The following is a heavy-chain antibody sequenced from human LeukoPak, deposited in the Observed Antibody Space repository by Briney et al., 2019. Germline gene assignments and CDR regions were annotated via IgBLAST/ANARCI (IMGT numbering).Heavy chain of an antibody. D-gene: IGHD5-12*01. Sequence: ASVKVSCKASGYTFINYDINWVRQATGQGLQWMGWMNPNSGHTGYAQKFQGRVTITRNTSISTAYMDLSSLRSEDTAVYYCARGRASAGGYSGYDWGDWFDPWGQGTLVTVSS. CDR1: GYTFINYD. V-gene: IGHV1-8*03. J-gene: IGHJ5*02. CDR3: ARGRASAGGYSGYDWGDWFDP. CDR2: MNPNSGHT.